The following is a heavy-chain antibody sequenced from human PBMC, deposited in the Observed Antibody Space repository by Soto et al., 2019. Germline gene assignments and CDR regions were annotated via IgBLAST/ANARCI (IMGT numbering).Heavy chain of an antibody. CDR3: AREDSSPPYYYYGMDV. Sequence: PGGSLRLSCAASGFTFSSYSMNWVRQAPGKGLEWVSYISSSSSYIYYADSVKGRFTISRDNAKNSLYLQMNSLRAEDTAVYYCAREDSSPPYYYYGMDVWGQGTTVTVSS. D-gene: IGHD6-13*01. V-gene: IGHV3-21*05. CDR2: ISSSSSYI. J-gene: IGHJ6*02. CDR1: GFTFSSYS.